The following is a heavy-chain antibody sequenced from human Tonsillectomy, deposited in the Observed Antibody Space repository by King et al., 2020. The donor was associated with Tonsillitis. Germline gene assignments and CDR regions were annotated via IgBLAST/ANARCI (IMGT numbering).Heavy chain of an antibody. CDR2: INQYGNT. D-gene: IGHD2-2*01. CDR3: ARASEEAGDAFDI. V-gene: IGHV4-34*01. CDR1: GVSFSDHY. Sequence: VQLQQWGAGLLKSSETLSLTCAVDGVSFSDHYWAWIRQTPGVGLEWIGEINQYGNTDYNPSLKSRVTISGDTSKNQFSLNLTSVTAADTAIYYCARASEEAGDAFDIWGQGSMVTVSS. J-gene: IGHJ3*02.